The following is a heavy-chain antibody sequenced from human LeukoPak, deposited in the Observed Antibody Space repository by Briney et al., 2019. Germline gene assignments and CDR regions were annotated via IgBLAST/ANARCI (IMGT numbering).Heavy chain of an antibody. J-gene: IGHJ3*02. V-gene: IGHV3-48*02. D-gene: IGHD3-10*01. Sequence: PGGSLRLSCAASGFTFSSYSMNWVRQAPGKGLEWVSYISSSSSTRYYADSVKGRFTISRDNAKNSLYLQMNSLRDEDTAVYYCARSMVRGGYAFDIWGQGTMVTVSS. CDR3: ARSMVRGGYAFDI. CDR2: ISSSSSTR. CDR1: GFTFSSYS.